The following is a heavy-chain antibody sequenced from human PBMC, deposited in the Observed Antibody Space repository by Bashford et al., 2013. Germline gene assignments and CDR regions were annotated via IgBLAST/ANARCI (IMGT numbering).Heavy chain of an antibody. CDR2: IYHSGST. J-gene: IGHJ5*02. CDR3: ARSCSSTSCSQPGWFDP. CDR1: GGSISSGGYS. Sequence: SETLSLTCAVSGGSISSGGYSWSWIRQPPGKGLEWIGYIYHSGSTYYNPSLKSRVTISVDRSKNQFSLKLSSVTAADTAVYYCARSCSSTSCSQPGWFDPWGQGTLVTVSS. D-gene: IGHD2-2*01. V-gene: IGHV4-30-2*01.